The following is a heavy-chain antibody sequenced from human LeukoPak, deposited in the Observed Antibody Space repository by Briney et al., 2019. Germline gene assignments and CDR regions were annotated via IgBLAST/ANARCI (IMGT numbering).Heavy chain of an antibody. V-gene: IGHV1-2*02. D-gene: IGHD3-9*01. Sequence: ASVKVSCKASGYTFTGYYMHWVRQAPGQGLEWMGWINPNSGGTNYAQKFQGRVTMIRDTSISTAYMELSRLRSDDTAVYYRARVRRYFDWFNWFDPWGQGTLVTVSS. J-gene: IGHJ5*02. CDR1: GYTFTGYY. CDR2: INPNSGGT. CDR3: ARVRRYFDWFNWFDP.